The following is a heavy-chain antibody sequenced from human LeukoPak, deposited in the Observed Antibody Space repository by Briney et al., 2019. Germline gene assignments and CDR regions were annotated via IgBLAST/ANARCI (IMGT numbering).Heavy chain of an antibody. CDR1: GGSISSGGYY. D-gene: IGHD5-12*01. Sequence: KASQTLSLTCTVSGGSISSGGYYWSWIRQPPGKGLEWIGYIYYSGSTYYNPSLKSRVTISVDTSKNQFSLKLSSVTAADTAVYYCARYVDIVATVDYWGQGTLVTVSS. CDR3: ARYVDIVATVDY. V-gene: IGHV4-30-4*08. CDR2: IYYSGST. J-gene: IGHJ4*02.